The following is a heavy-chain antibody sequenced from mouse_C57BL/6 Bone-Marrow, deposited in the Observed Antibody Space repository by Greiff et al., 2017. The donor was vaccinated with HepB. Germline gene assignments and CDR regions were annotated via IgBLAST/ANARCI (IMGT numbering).Heavy chain of an antibody. Sequence: QVQLQQPGAELVKPGASVKMSCKASGYTFTSYWITWVKQRPGQGLEWIGDIYPGSGSTNYNEKFKSKATLTVDTSSSTAYMQLSSLTSEDSAVYYCARPITTACYFDVWGTGTTVTVSS. CDR3: ARPITTACYFDV. D-gene: IGHD1-2*01. V-gene: IGHV1-55*01. CDR2: IYPGSGST. J-gene: IGHJ1*03. CDR1: GYTFTSYW.